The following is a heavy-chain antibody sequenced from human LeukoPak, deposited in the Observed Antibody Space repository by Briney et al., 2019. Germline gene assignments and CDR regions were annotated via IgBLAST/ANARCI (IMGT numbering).Heavy chain of an antibody. D-gene: IGHD3-22*01. CDR3: ASGYYDSSGYYYQNY. J-gene: IGHJ4*02. V-gene: IGHV1-2*02. CDR2: INPNSGGT. Sequence: GASVKVSCKASGYTFTGYYMQWVRQAPGQGLEWMGWINPNSGGTNYAQKFQGRVTMTRDTSISTAYMELSRLRSDDTAVYYCASGYYDSSGYYYQNYWGQGTLVTVSS. CDR1: GYTFTGYY.